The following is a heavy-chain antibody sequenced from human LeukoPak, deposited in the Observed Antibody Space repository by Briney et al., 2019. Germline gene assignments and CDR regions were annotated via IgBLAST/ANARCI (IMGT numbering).Heavy chain of an antibody. CDR1: GYTLTELS. D-gene: IGHD3-16*02. J-gene: IGHJ5*02. V-gene: IGHV1-24*01. CDR2: FDPEDGET. Sequence: GASVTVSCTVSGYTLTELSMHWVRQAPGKGLEWMGGFDPEDGETIYAQKFQGRVTMTEDTSTDTAYMELSSLRSEDTAVYYCATMERLGELSPGPWGQGTLVTVSS. CDR3: ATMERLGELSPGP.